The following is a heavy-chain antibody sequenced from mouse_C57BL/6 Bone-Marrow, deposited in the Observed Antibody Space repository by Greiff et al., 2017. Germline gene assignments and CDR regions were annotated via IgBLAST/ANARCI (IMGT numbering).Heavy chain of an antibody. CDR3: ARSTDGDRKWDD. Sequence: QVQLQQPGAELVMPGASVKLSCKASGYTFTSYWMHWVKQRPGQGLEWIGEIDPSDSYTNYHQKFKGKSTLTVDKSSSTAYMQLSSLTSADYAVYYGARSTDGDRKWDDGGQGTTGKVSS. D-gene: IGHD1-3*01. V-gene: IGHV1-69*01. CDR1: GYTFTSYW. J-gene: IGHJ2*01. CDR2: IDPSDSYT.